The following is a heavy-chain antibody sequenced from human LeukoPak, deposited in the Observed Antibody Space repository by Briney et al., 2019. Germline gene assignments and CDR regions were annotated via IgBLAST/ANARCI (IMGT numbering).Heavy chain of an antibody. Sequence: PSETLSLTCTVSGGSISSYYWSWIRQPPGKGLEWIGYIYYSGSTNYNPSLKSRVTISVDTSKNQFSLKLSSVTAADTAVYYCARGPRGGALDYWGQGTLVTVSS. CDR3: ARGPRGGALDY. J-gene: IGHJ4*02. D-gene: IGHD2-21*01. CDR1: GGSISSYY. CDR2: IYYSGST. V-gene: IGHV4-59*12.